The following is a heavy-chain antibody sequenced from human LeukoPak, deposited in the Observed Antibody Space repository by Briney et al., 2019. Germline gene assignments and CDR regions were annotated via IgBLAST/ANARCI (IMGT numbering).Heavy chain of an antibody. CDR2: MNHSGSP. CDR1: GEFLCVYY. V-gene: IGHV4-34*01. D-gene: IGHD6-13*01. J-gene: IGHJ3*02. CDR3: ARSRGVPGVDAFDI. Sequence: SDTLSLSCAVCGEFLCVYYWRGLRRSTGGGVVCIVDMNHSGSPNYNPSLESRVTISVDTFKNQFSLKLSAVTAADTAVYYCARSRGVPGVDAFDIWGQGTMVTVSS.